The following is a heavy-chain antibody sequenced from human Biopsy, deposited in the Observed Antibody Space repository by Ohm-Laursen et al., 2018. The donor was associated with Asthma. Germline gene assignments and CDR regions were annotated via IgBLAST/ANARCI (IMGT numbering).Heavy chain of an antibody. V-gene: IGHV3-30*03. D-gene: IGHD2-21*02. Sequence: SLRLSCAASGFTFSSYWMHWVRQAPGKGLEWVAVISYDGSNKYYADSVKGRFTISRDNSKNTVYLQMNSLRAEDTAVYYCASYEVVTAILPMDVWGQGATVTVSS. CDR1: GFTFSSYW. CDR3: ASYEVVTAILPMDV. J-gene: IGHJ6*02. CDR2: ISYDGSNK.